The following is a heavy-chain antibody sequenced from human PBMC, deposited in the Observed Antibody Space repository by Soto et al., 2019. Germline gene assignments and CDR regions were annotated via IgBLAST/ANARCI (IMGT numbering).Heavy chain of an antibody. CDR3: ASAGQYYDASGYAD. Sequence: QVKLVQSGTEVKKPGASIKVSCKASGYSFATSGMTWVRQASGQGLEWMGWISVYNGNTNYDQKLQDRVTMTTDTSTNPAFLEVRNLRSDDTAVYYCASAGQYYDASGYADWGQGTLVTVS. D-gene: IGHD3-22*01. CDR1: GYSFATSG. V-gene: IGHV1-18*01. J-gene: IGHJ4*02. CDR2: ISVYNGNT.